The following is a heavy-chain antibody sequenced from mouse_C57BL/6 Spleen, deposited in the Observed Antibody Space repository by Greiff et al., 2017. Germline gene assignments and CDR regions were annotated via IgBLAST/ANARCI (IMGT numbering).Heavy chain of an antibody. CDR3: ARRSSDDAMDY. J-gene: IGHJ4*01. CDR2: INPSSGYT. D-gene: IGHD1-3*01. CDR1: GYPFTSYW. Sequence: VQLQQSGAELAKPGASVKLSCKASGYPFTSYWMHWVKQRPGQGLEWIGYINPSSGYTKYNQKFKDKATLTADKSSSTAYMQMSRLTYEDSAVYYCARRSSDDAMDYWGQGTSVTVSS. V-gene: IGHV1-7*01.